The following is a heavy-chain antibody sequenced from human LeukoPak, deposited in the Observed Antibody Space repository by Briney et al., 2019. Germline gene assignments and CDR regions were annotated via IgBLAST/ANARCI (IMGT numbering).Heavy chain of an antibody. D-gene: IGHD4-17*01. V-gene: IGHV4-34*01. CDR1: GGSFSGYY. CDR2: INHSGST. J-gene: IGHJ5*02. CDR3: ARGLSRLRRGSFDP. Sequence: SETLSLTCAVYGGSFSGYYWSWIRQPPGKGLEWIGEINHSGSTNYNPSLKSRVTISVDTSKNQFPLKLSSVTAADTAVYYCARGLSRLRRGSFDPWGQGTLVTVSS.